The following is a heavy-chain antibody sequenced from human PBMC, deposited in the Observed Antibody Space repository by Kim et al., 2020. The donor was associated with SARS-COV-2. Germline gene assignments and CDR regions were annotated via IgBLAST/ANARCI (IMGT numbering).Heavy chain of an antibody. CDR2: INHSGST. CDR1: GGSFSGYY. CDR3: ASSRVWGSYRVTALDI. Sequence: SETLSLTCAVYGGSFSGYYWSWIRQPPGKGLEWIGEINHSGSTNYNPSLKSRVTISVDTSKNQFSLKLSSVTAADTAVYYCASSRVWGSYRVTALDICGQGTMVTVSS. V-gene: IGHV4-34*01. D-gene: IGHD3-16*02. J-gene: IGHJ3*02.